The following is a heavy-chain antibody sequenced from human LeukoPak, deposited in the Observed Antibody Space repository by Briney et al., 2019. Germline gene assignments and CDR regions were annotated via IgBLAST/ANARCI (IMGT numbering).Heavy chain of an antibody. Sequence: PSETLSLTCTVSGGSISSYYWSWIRQPPGKGLECIGYIYYSGSTNYNPSLKSRVTISVDTSKNQFSLKLSSVTAADTAVYYCARERDGMDVWGQGTTVTVSS. CDR3: ARERDGMDV. J-gene: IGHJ6*02. CDR1: GGSISSYY. CDR2: IYYSGST. V-gene: IGHV4-59*01.